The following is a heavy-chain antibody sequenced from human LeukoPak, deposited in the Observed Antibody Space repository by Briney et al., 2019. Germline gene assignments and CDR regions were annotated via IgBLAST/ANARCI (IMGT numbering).Heavy chain of an antibody. Sequence: GGSLRLSCAASGFNFSDYSMNWVRQAPGKGLEWISYIGISSGNTKYADSVKGRFTISRDKARNSLYLQMNSLRVEDTAVYYCARDHRYAFDNWGHGTLVTVSS. J-gene: IGHJ4*01. CDR3: ARDHRYAFDN. D-gene: IGHD5-12*01. V-gene: IGHV3-48*01. CDR2: IGISSGNT. CDR1: GFNFSDYS.